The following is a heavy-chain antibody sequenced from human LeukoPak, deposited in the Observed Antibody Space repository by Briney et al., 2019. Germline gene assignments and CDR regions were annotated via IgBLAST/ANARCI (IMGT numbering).Heavy chain of an antibody. CDR3: ARDERWIQFNY. V-gene: IGHV3-53*01. D-gene: IGHD5-18*01. Sequence: PGGSLRLSCAASGFTVSSNYMSWVRQAPGKGLEWVSLIYSGGSTYYAGSVKGRFTISRDNSKNTLYLHMNGLRVEDTAIYYCARDERWIQFNYWGQGTLVTVSS. CDR1: GFTVSSNY. J-gene: IGHJ4*02. CDR2: IYSGGST.